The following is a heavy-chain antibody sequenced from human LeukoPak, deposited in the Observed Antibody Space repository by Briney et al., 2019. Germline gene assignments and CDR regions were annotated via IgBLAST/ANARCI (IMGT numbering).Heavy chain of an antibody. D-gene: IGHD3-22*01. CDR3: ARGRDYYATSDH. J-gene: IGHJ4*02. V-gene: IGHV4-31*03. CDR2: IYYSGST. Sequence: SETLSLTCTVSGGSISSGGYYWSWIRQHPGKGLEWIGYIYYSGSTYYNPSLKSRVTISVDTSKNQFSLKLSSVTAADTAVYYCARGRDYYATSDHWGQGTLVTVSS. CDR1: GGSISSGGYY.